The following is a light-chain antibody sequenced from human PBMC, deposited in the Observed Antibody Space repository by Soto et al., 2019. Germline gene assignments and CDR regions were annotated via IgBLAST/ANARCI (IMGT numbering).Light chain of an antibody. CDR2: EGS. CDR1: SSDVGSYNL. V-gene: IGLV2-23*03. CDR3: CSYAGSSTFGAV. Sequence: QSVLTQPASVSGSPGQSITLSCTGTSSDVGSYNLVSWYQQHPGKAPKLMIYEGSKRPSGVSNRFSGSKSGNTASLTISGLQAEDEADYYCCSYAGSSTFGAVFGTGTKVTVL. J-gene: IGLJ1*01.